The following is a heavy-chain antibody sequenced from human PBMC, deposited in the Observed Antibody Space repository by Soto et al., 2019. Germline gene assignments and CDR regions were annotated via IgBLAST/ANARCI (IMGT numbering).Heavy chain of an antibody. D-gene: IGHD6-6*01. CDR1: GGSISSYY. CDR3: ARVEYSSSSGWFDP. Sequence: SETLSLTCTVSGGSISSYYWSWIRQPPGKGLEWIGYIYYSGSTNYNPSLKSRVTISVGTSRNQFSLKLSSVTAADTAVYYCARVEYSSSSGWFDPWGQGTLVTVSS. V-gene: IGHV4-59*08. J-gene: IGHJ5*02. CDR2: IYYSGST.